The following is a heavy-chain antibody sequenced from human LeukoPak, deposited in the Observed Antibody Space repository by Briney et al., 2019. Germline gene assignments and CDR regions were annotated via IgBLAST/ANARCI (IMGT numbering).Heavy chain of an antibody. V-gene: IGHV1-69*04. D-gene: IGHD1-7*01. Sequence: GASVKVSCKASGYTFTGYYMHWVRQAPGQGLEWMGRIIPIFGIANYAQKFQGRVTITADKSTSTAYMELSSLRSEDTAVYYCARDDNWNYDLGLDWGQGTLVTVSS. CDR1: GYTFTGYY. J-gene: IGHJ4*02. CDR2: IIPIFGIA. CDR3: ARDDNWNYDLGLD.